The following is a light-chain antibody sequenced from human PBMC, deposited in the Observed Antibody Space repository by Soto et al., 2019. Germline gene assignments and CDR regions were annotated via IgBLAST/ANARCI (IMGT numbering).Light chain of an antibody. J-gene: IGKJ1*01. CDR2: YAS. CDR3: HQYNNWPPWT. V-gene: IGKV3-20*01. CDR1: QSVSSSY. Sequence: EIVLTQSPGTLSLSPGERATLSCRASQSVSSSYLAWYQQKPGQAPRLLIYYASIRATGIPDRFSGSGSGTDFTLTISSLQSEDFAVYYCHQYNNWPPWTFGQGTKVDIK.